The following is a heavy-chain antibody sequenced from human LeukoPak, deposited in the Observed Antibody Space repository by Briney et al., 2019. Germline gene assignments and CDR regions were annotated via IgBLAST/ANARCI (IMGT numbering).Heavy chain of an antibody. CDR2: ISGSDGST. V-gene: IGHV3-23*01. D-gene: IGHD2-2*01. CDR3: AKRGYCSSTSCYVDY. Sequence: GGSLRLSCAASGFTFSSYAMSWVRQAPGKGLEWVSAISGSDGSTYYADSVKGRFTISRDNSKNTLYLQMNSLRAEDTAVYYCAKRGYCSSTSCYVDYWGQGTLVTVSS. CDR1: GFTFSSYA. J-gene: IGHJ4*02.